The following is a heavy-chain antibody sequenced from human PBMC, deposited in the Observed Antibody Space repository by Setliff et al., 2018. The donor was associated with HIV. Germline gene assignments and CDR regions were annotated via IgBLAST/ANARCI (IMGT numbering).Heavy chain of an antibody. CDR3: ARLVTYNYDSSAYYPDS. Sequence: GGSLRLSCAASGFSFNNYNMSWIRQAPGKGLEWLSDISSSATSIYYADSVKGRFTISRDNAKNSLYLQLNSLRAEDTAVYYCARLVTYNYDSSAYYPDSWGQGTLVTVSS. J-gene: IGHJ4*02. D-gene: IGHD3-22*01. V-gene: IGHV3-11*01. CDR2: ISSSATSI. CDR1: GFSFNNYN.